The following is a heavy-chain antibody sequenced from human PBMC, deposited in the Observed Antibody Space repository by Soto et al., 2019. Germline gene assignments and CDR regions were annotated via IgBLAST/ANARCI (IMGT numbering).Heavy chain of an antibody. CDR2: VNPIVSMS. CDR3: ATSYGSGYRAFDY. Sequence: QVQLVQSGAEVKRPGSSVKVSCKASGDTFNFYSINWVRQAPGLGLEWMGRVNPIVSMSNYAQRFQGRVTMSADKSTGTAYMGLSGLRSEDTAIYYCATSYGSGYRAFDYWGQGALVTVSS. CDR1: GDTFNFYS. V-gene: IGHV1-69*04. D-gene: IGHD3-10*01. J-gene: IGHJ4*02.